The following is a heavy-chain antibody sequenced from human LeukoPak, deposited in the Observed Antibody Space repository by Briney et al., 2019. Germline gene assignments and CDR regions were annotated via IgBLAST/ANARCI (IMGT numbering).Heavy chain of an antibody. CDR3: ARGHYDILTGNYRWTPDY. D-gene: IGHD3-9*01. J-gene: IGHJ4*02. CDR1: GFTFSSYA. CDR2: INSGGSDK. V-gene: IGHV3-21*06. Sequence: GGPLRLSCAASGFTFSSYAMSWVRQAPGKGLEWVSAINSGGSDKYYADSVKGRFTASSDNAKNSLYLQMNSLRAEDTSLYYCARGHYDILTGNYRWTPDYWGQGTLVTVSS.